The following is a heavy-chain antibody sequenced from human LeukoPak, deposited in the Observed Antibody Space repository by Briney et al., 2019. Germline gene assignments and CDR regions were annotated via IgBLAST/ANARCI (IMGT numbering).Heavy chain of an antibody. Sequence: GASVKVSCKASGYTFTSYDINWVRQATGQGLEWMGWMNPNSGNTGYAQKFQGRVTMTRNTSISTAYMELSSLRSEDTAVYYCAKERTARPPDAFDIWGQGTTVTVSS. D-gene: IGHD6-6*01. J-gene: IGHJ3*02. CDR2: MNPNSGNT. CDR3: AKERTARPPDAFDI. CDR1: GYTFTSYD. V-gene: IGHV1-8*01.